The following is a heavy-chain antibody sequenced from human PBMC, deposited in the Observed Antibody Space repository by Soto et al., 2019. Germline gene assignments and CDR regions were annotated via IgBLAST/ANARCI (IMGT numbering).Heavy chain of an antibody. V-gene: IGHV3-23*01. J-gene: IGHJ3*02. CDR1: GFTFSSYA. CDR3: ATPGGVLGDAFDI. Sequence: GGSLRLSCAASGFTFSSYAMSWVRQAPGKGLEWVSAISGSGGSTYYADSVKGRFTISRDNSKNTLYLQMNSLRAEDPAVYYGATPGGVLGDAFDIWGQGTMVTVSS. CDR2: ISGSGGST. D-gene: IGHD2-8*02.